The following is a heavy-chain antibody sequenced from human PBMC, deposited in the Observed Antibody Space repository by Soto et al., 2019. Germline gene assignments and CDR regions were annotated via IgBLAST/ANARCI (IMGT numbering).Heavy chain of an antibody. CDR2: MNPNSGNT. CDR3: ARGLWSGYSTYNWFDP. CDR1: GYTFTSYD. V-gene: IGHV1-8*01. Sequence: QVPLVQSGAEVKKPGASVKVSCKASGYTFTSYDINWVRQATGQGLEWMGWMNPNSGNTGYAQKFQGRVTMTRNTSISTAYMELSSLRSEDTAVYYCARGLWSGYSTYNWFDPWGQGTLVTVSS. D-gene: IGHD3-3*01. J-gene: IGHJ5*02.